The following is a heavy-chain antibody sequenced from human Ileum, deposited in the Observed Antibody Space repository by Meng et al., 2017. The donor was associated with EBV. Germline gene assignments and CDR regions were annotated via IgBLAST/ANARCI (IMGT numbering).Heavy chain of an antibody. CDR3: VGEREDGSSGVYFRH. J-gene: IGHJ1*01. CDR1: GGTFSSYA. D-gene: IGHD2-15*01. V-gene: IGHV1-69*10. Sequence: QVQLVQSGAEVKKPGSSVKVSCKASGGTFSSYAISWVRQAPGQGLEWMGGIIPILGIANYAQKFQGRVTITADKSTSTAYMELRTLRSDDTAVYYCVGEREDGSSGVYFRHWGQGTLVTVSS. CDR2: IIPILGIA.